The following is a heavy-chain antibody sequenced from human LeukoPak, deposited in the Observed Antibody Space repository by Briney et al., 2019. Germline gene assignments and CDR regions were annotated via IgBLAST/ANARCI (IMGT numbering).Heavy chain of an antibody. D-gene: IGHD4-17*01. J-gene: IGHJ3*01. CDR2: IYTSGST. CDR1: GGSISSYY. V-gene: IGHV4-4*07. CDR3: ARDLPPTVTPVTTSPTGAFDL. Sequence: PSETLSLTCTVSGGSISSYYWSWIRQPAGKGLEWIGRIYTSGSTNYNPSLKSRGTMSVDTSKNQFSLKLSSGTAADTAVYYCARDLPPTVTPVTTSPTGAFDLWGQGTMVTVSS.